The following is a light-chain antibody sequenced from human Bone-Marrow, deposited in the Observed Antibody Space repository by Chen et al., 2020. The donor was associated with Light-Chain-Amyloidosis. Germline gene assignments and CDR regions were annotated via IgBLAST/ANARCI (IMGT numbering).Light chain of an antibody. Sequence: SYVLTQPSSVSVAPGQTATIACGGNNIGSTSVHWYQQTPGQAPLLVVYDDRDRPSGIPERLSGSNSGNTATLTISRVEAGDEADYYCQVWDRSSDRPVFGGGTMLTVL. CDR2: DDR. CDR3: QVWDRSSDRPV. J-gene: IGLJ3*02. CDR1: NIGSTS. V-gene: IGLV3-21*02.